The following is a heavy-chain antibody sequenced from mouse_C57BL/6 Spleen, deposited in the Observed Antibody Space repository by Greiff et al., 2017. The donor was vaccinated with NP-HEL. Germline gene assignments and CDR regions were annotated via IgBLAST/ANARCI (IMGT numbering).Heavy chain of an antibody. CDR2: IHPNSGST. V-gene: IGHV1-64*01. CDR1: GYTFTSYW. Sequence: QVQLQQSGAELVKPGASVKLSCKASGYTFTSYWMHWVKQRPGQGLEWIGMIHPNSGSTNYNEKFKSKATLTVDKSSSTAYMQLSSLTSEDSAVYYCASSQLRLFAYWGQGTLVTVSA. CDR3: ASSQLRLFAY. J-gene: IGHJ3*01. D-gene: IGHD3-2*02.